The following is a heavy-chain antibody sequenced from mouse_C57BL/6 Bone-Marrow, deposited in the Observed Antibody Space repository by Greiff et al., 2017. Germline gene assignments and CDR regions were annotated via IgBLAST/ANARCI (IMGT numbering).Heavy chain of an antibody. CDR3: ARYDYGPPYAMDY. CDR2: ISSGSSTI. D-gene: IGHD2-4*01. V-gene: IGHV5-17*01. Sequence: VQLKQSGGGLVKPGGSLKLSCAASGFTFSDYGMHWVRQAPEKGLEWVAYISSGSSTIYYADTVKGRFTISRDNAKNTLFLQMTSLRSEDTAMYYCARYDYGPPYAMDYRGQGTSVTVSS. J-gene: IGHJ4*01. CDR1: GFTFSDYG.